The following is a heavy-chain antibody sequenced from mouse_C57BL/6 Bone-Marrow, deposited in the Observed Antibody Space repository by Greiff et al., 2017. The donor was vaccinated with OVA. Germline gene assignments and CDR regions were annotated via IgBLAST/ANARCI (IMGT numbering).Heavy chain of an antibody. CDR3: ARPFDY. CDR1: GFTFSDYG. V-gene: IGHV5-17*01. Sequence: EVKVVESGGGLVKPGGFLKLSCAASGFTFSDYGMHWVRQAPEKGLEWVAYISRGSSTIYYADTVKGRFTISRDNAKNTLFLQMTSLRSEDTAMYYCARPFDYWGQGTTLTVSS. CDR2: ISRGSSTI. J-gene: IGHJ2*01.